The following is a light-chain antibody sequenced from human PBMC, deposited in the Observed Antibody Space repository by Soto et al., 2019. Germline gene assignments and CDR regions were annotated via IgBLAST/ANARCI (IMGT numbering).Light chain of an antibody. V-gene: IGKV1-12*01. CDR1: QAVNSW. J-gene: IGKJ5*01. Sequence: DKQLTQSPSSISASVGDRVTIPCRASQAVNSWLAWFQQKPGMAPKLVIYDVSSLQSGVPSRFSGSGSGTEFTLTISSLQPEDFATYYCQQSNNHPISFGQGTRLEI. CDR2: DVS. CDR3: QQSNNHPIS.